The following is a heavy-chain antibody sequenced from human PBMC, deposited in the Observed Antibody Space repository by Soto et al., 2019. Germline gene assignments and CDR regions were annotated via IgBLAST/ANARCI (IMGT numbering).Heavy chain of an antibody. CDR3: ARDDPPVTTVPSDY. J-gene: IGHJ4*02. CDR2: IWYDGSNK. Sequence: QVQLVESGGGVVQPGRSLRLSCAASGFTFSSYGMHWVRQAPGKGLEWVAVIWYDGSNKYYADSVKGRFTISRDNSKNTVYLQMNSLRAEDTAVYYCARDDPPVTTVPSDYWGQGTLVTVS. D-gene: IGHD4-17*01. V-gene: IGHV3-33*01. CDR1: GFTFSSYG.